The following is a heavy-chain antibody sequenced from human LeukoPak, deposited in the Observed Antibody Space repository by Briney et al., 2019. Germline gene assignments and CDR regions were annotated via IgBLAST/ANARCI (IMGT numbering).Heavy chain of an antibody. CDR1: GYTSTSYY. Sequence: ASVKVSCKASGYTSTSYYMHWVRQAPGQGLEWMGIINPSGGSTSYAQKFQGRVTMTRDTSTSTVYMELSSLRSEDTAVYYCATESWGDGYSPNWGQGTLVTVSS. CDR2: INPSGGST. J-gene: IGHJ4*02. V-gene: IGHV1-46*01. CDR3: ATESWGDGYSPN. D-gene: IGHD3-22*01.